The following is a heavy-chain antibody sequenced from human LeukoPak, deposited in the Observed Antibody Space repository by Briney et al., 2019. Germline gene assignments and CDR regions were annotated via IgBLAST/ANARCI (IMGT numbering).Heavy chain of an antibody. J-gene: IGHJ4*02. D-gene: IGHD1-26*01. Sequence: GASVKVSCKASGYTFTSYYMHWVRQAPGQGLEWMGIINPSGGSASYAQKFQGRVTMTRDTSTSTVYVELSSLRSEDTAVYYCARDGIWRIVGATIDYWGQGTLVTVSS. CDR1: GYTFTSYY. CDR3: ARDGIWRIVGATIDY. V-gene: IGHV1-46*01. CDR2: INPSGGSA.